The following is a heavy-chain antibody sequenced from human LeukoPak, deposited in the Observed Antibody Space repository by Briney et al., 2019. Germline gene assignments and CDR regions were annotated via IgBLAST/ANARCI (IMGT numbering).Heavy chain of an antibody. CDR2: ISSSGSTI. CDR3: ARGFPGYCSGGSCYPTWFDP. Sequence: PGGSLRLSCAASGFTFSSYEMNWVRQAPGKGLEWVSYISSSGSTIYYADSVKGRFTISRDNAKNSLYLQMNSLRVEDTAVYYCARGFPGYCSGGSCYPTWFDPWGQGTLVTVSS. D-gene: IGHD2-15*01. J-gene: IGHJ5*02. CDR1: GFTFSSYE. V-gene: IGHV3-48*03.